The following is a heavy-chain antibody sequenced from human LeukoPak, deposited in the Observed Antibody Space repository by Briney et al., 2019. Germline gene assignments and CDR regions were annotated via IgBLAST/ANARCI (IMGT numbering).Heavy chain of an antibody. CDR2: IKQDGSEN. V-gene: IGHV3-7*01. CDR3: ARSTYHSESCYRPFDY. D-gene: IGHD3-10*01. Sequence: HPGGSLRLSCAASGFTFSSYWMSWVRQAPGKGLEWVANIKQDGSENNYVDSVKGRFTISRDNAKNSLYLQMNSLRAEDTAVYYCARSTYHSESCYRPFDYWGQGTLVTVSS. CDR1: GFTFSSYW. J-gene: IGHJ4*02.